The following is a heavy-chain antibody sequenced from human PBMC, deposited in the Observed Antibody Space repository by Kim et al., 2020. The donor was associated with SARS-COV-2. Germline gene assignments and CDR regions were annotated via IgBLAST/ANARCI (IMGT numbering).Heavy chain of an antibody. CDR2: ISGVNSGT. J-gene: IGHJ4*01. CDR1: GFTFNTYA. V-gene: IGHV3-23*01. D-gene: IGHD2-15*01. CDR3: AKGQGDKNAMTSRGFDY. Sequence: GGSLRLSCAASGFTFNTYAMTWLRQTPGKGLEWVSSISGVNSGTYYAASVKGRFTTSRDNSKNTLYLQMNSLRAEDTAIYYCAKGQGDKNAMTSRGFDY.